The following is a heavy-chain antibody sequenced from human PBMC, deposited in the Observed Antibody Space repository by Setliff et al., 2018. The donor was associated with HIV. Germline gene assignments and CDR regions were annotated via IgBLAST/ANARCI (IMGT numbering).Heavy chain of an antibody. D-gene: IGHD6-13*01. CDR1: GGSISSSSYS. CDR3: ARLRAAGTVHYFDP. CDR2: IYYGGTT. V-gene: IGHV4-39*01. J-gene: IGHJ5*02. Sequence: SETLSLTCTVSGGSISSSSYSWGWVRQPPGKALEWIGHIYYGGTTYYNPSLKGRITISVFTSSQQLSLTLTSVTPADTAVYYCARLRAAGTVHYFDPWGQGTQVTVSS.